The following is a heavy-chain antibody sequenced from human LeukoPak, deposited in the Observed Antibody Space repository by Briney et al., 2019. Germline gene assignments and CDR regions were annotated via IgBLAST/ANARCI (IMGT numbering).Heavy chain of an antibody. V-gene: IGHV3-21*01. D-gene: IGHD1-26*01. J-gene: IGHJ4*02. CDR1: GFAFTDYA. Sequence: GGSLRLSCAASGFAFTDYAISWVRQAPGKGLEWVSSISSSSSYIYYADSVKGRFTISRDNAKNSLYLQMNSLRAEDTAVYYCARDGSSNDYWGQGILVTVSS. CDR3: ARDGSSNDY. CDR2: ISSSSSYI.